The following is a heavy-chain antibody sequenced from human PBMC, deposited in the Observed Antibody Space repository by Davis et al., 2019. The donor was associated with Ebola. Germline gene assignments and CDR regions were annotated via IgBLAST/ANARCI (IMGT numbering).Heavy chain of an antibody. Sequence: PGGSLRLSCTASGFTFGNYWMTWVRQVPGKGLEWRAIIKDDGSEEFYVDSVKGRFTISRVNAKHSLFLQMNSLRVEDTALYYCARGAYYYDSSGYFSFDYWGQGTLVTVSS. V-gene: IGHV3-7*03. J-gene: IGHJ4*02. CDR1: GFTFGNYW. D-gene: IGHD3-22*01. CDR2: IKDDGSEE. CDR3: ARGAYYYDSSGYFSFDY.